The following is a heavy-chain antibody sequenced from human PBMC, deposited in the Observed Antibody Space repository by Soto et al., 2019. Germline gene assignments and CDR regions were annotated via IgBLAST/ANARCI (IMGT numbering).Heavy chain of an antibody. CDR2: FDPENGET. V-gene: IGHV1-24*01. CDR1: GYTLNELS. Sequence: ASAEVSCKVSGYTLNELSMHWVRQAPGKGLEWMGGFDPENGETIYAQKFQGRVTMTEDTSTDTAYMELSSLRSEDTAVYYCATESRPRWYYHVWGQGTLVTVSS. D-gene: IGHD2-15*01. CDR3: ATESRPRWYYHV. J-gene: IGHJ4*02.